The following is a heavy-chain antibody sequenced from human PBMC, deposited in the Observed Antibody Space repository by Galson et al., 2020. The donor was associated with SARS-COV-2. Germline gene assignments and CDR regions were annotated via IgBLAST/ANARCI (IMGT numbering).Heavy chain of an antibody. CDR1: GGSINSSNW. CDR3: ARELEQLASSGWYLNWFDP. D-gene: IGHD6-19*01. Sequence: SETLSLTCAVSGGSINSSNWWSWVRQPPGQGLEWIGEIYHSGSTNYNPSLKSRVTISVDTSKNQFSLKLSSVTAADTAVYYCARELEQLASSGWYLNWFDPWGQGTLVTVSS. CDR2: IYHSGST. V-gene: IGHV4-4*02. J-gene: IGHJ5*02.